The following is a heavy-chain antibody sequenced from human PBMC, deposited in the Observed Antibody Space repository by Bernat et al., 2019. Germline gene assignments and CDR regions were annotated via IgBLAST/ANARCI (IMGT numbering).Heavy chain of an antibody. D-gene: IGHD3-22*01. V-gene: IGHV4-34*01. CDR3: ARVAYYYDSSSYWAEDY. J-gene: IGHJ4*02. CDR1: GGSFSGYY. Sequence: QVQLQQWGAGLLKPSETLSLTCAVYGGSFSGYYWSWIRQPPGKGLEWIGEINHSGSTNYNPSLKSRVTISVDTSKNQFSLKLSSVTAADTAVYYCARVAYYYDSSSYWAEDYWGQGTLVTVSS. CDR2: INHSGST.